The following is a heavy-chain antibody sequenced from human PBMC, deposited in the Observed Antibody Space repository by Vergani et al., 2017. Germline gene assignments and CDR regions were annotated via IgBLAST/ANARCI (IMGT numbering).Heavy chain of an antibody. V-gene: IGHV3-23*01. CDR3: ARAAICGGDCYPGPNAFDV. CDR2: ISGSGGST. J-gene: IGHJ3*01. Sequence: VQLLESGGGLVQPGGSLRLSCAASGFTFSSYAMSWVRQAPGKGLEWVSAISGSGGSTYYADSVKGRFTISRDNSKNTLYLQMNSLRAEDTAVYYCARAAICGGDCYPGPNAFDVWGQGTMITVS. CDR1: GFTFSSYA. D-gene: IGHD2-21*02.